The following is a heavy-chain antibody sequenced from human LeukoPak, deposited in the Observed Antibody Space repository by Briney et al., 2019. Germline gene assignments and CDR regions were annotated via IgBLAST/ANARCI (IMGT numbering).Heavy chain of an antibody. Sequence: ASVKVSCKASGYXFTRYYMHWVRQAPGQGLEWMGIINPSGGSTSYAQKFQGRVTMTRDTSTSTVYMELSSLRSEDTAVYYCARVARPQDYGMDVWGQGTTVTVSS. J-gene: IGHJ6*02. V-gene: IGHV1-46*01. CDR1: GYXFTRYY. CDR3: ARVARPQDYGMDV. CDR2: INPSGGST.